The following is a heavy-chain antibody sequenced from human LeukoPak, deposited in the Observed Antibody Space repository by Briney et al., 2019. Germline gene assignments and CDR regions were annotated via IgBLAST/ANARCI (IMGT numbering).Heavy chain of an antibody. J-gene: IGHJ4*02. D-gene: IGHD3-10*01. V-gene: IGHV3-23*01. CDR2: ISGSGGSI. CDR1: GFTFSSYA. Sequence: GGSLRLSCAASGFTFSSYAMSWVRQAPGKGLEWVSAISGSGGSIYYADSVKGRFTISRDNSKNTLYLQMNSLRSDDTAVYYCARQTSITMVRGYFDYWGQGTLVTVSS. CDR3: ARQTSITMVRGYFDY.